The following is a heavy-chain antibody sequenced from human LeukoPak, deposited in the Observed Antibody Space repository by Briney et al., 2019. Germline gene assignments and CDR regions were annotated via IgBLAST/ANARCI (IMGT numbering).Heavy chain of an antibody. V-gene: IGHV3-30*18. CDR3: AKETYYYDSSHFDY. CDR1: GFTFSSYG. Sequence: HPGGSLRLSCAASGFTFSSYGMHWVRQAPGKGLEWVAVISYDGSNKYYADSVKGRLTISRDNSKNTLYLQMNSLRAEDTAVYYCAKETYYYDSSHFDYWGRGTLVTVSS. D-gene: IGHD3-22*01. J-gene: IGHJ4*02. CDR2: ISYDGSNK.